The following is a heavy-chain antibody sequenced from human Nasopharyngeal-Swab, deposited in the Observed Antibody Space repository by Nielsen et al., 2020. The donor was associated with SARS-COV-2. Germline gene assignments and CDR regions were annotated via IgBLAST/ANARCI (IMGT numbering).Heavy chain of an antibody. CDR2: FSGSGGGT. D-gene: IGHD3-10*01. CDR1: GFTLRNYD. CDR3: SKYKEGLRGVGSYDY. V-gene: IGHV3-23*01. J-gene: IGHJ4*02. Sequence: GESLKISCVGSGFTLRNYDMGWVRQTPGKGLEWVSHFSGSGGGTYYTDSVKGRFTISRDNSKNTLHLHMSSLRAEDTAVYYCSKYKEGLRGVGSYDYWGQGILVTVSS.